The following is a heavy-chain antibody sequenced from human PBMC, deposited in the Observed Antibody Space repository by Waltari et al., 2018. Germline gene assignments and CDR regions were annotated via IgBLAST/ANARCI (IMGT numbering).Heavy chain of an antibody. J-gene: IGHJ2*01. CDR2: IDGDGPHT. V-gene: IGHV3-64D*06. CDR3: VRRAVGDDTHWYFDL. D-gene: IGHD5-12*01. CDR1: GFSLSHYA. Sequence: EVLLVESGGGLVQPGGSLRLSCSASGFSLSHYAMHWVRQAPGNGLEYGSAIDGDGPHTYYADFVRGRFSLSKDDSKNMLYLEMSSLRLEDTAMYNCVRRAVGDDTHWYFDLWGRGTLVTVSS.